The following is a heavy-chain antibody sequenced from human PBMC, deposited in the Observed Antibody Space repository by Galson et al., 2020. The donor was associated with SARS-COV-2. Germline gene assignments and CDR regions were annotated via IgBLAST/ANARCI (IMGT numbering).Heavy chain of an antibody. J-gene: IGHJ4*02. D-gene: IGHD5-12*01. Sequence: ASGQVSCKTSGYTFTAYYIHWVRQAPGQGLEWTGWINPNTGGTNHAQKCKGWVTMTRDTSISTAYMALSRLKSDDTAVYYCARETEMATFNYFDYWGQGTLVTVSS. CDR3: ARETEMATFNYFDY. CDR1: GYTFTAYY. CDR2: INPNTGGT. V-gene: IGHV1-2*04.